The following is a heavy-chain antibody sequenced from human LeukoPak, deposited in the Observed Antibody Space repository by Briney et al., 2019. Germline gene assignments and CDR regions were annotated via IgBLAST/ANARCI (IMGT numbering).Heavy chain of an antibody. D-gene: IGHD3-3*01. CDR2: IESKTDGGTT. Sequence: GGSLRLSCAASGFTFSNAWMSWVRQAPGKGLEWVGRIESKTDGGTTDYAAPVKGRFTISRDDSKNTLYLQMNSLKTEGTAVYYCTTELFGVLEYWGQGTLVTVSS. CDR1: GFTFSNAW. CDR3: TTELFGVLEY. J-gene: IGHJ4*02. V-gene: IGHV3-15*04.